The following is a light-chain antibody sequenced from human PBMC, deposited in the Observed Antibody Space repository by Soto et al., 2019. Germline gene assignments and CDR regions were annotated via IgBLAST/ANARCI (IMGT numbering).Light chain of an antibody. Sequence: QSALTQPASVSGSPGQSITISCTGTSSDVGGYNYVSWYQQHPGKAPKLMIYEVSNRPSGVSNRFSGSKSGNTASLTISGLQAEDEADYYCSSYTGSSTPVFGGGTKVTVL. V-gene: IGLV2-14*01. J-gene: IGLJ2*01. CDR1: SSDVGGYNY. CDR3: SSYTGSSTPV. CDR2: EVS.